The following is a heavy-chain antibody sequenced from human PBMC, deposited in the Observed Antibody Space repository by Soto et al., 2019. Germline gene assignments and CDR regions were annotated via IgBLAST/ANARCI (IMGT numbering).Heavy chain of an antibody. J-gene: IGHJ4*02. CDR3: ARTDYYDSSGYQHPFDY. V-gene: IGHV4-31*03. Sequence: QVQLQESGPGLVKPSQTLSLTCTVSGCSISSGGYYWSWIRQHPGKGLEWIGYIYYSGSTYYNPSLKSRVTISVDTSKDQFSLKLSSVTAADTAVYYCARTDYYDSSGYQHPFDYWGQGTLVTVSS. CDR2: IYYSGST. D-gene: IGHD3-22*01. CDR1: GCSISSGGYY.